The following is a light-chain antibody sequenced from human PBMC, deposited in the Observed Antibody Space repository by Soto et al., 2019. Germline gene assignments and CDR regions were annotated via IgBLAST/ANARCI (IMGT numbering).Light chain of an antibody. J-gene: IGKJ1*01. CDR1: QSVSSNY. Sequence: EIVLTQSPGTLSLSPGERATLSCRSSQSVSSNYLAWYQQKPDQAPRLVIYDVSGRATGIPDRFSGSGSGTDFTLTSSRLEPEAFAVYYCQQYGSSPTFGQGTKVEI. V-gene: IGKV3-20*01. CDR3: QQYGSSPT. CDR2: DVS.